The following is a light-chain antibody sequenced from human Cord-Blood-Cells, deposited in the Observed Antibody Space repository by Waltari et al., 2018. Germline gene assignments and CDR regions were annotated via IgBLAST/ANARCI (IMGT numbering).Light chain of an antibody. V-gene: IGLV3-19*01. CDR3: NSRDSSGNHYV. CDR2: GKN. J-gene: IGLJ1*01. Sequence: SSELTQDPAVSVALGQTVRITCQGDSLRSYYASWYQQKPGQALVLVIYGKNNRPSGIPDRLSGSSSGNTASLTITGAQAEDEADYYCNSRDSSGNHYVFGTGTKVTVL. CDR1: SLRSYY.